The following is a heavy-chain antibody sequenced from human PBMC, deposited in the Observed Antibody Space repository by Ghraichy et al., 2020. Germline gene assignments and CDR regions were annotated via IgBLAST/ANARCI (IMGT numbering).Heavy chain of an antibody. CDR1: GSTFSNYA. CDR2: IIPMFDVL. J-gene: IGHJ3*02. V-gene: IGHV1-69*10. CDR3: AREEEDGAFEI. Sequence: SVKDSCKTSGSTFSNYAFSWVRQAPGQGLEWVGGIIPMFDVLNYTQKFHRRINVTADKSTNTVHLELTSLRSDDTAVYYCAREEEDGAFEIWGQGTMITVSS.